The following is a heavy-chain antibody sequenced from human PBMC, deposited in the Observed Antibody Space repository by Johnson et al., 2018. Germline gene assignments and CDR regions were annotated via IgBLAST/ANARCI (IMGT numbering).Heavy chain of an antibody. CDR3: ARGGRDYYYMDG. D-gene: IGHD3-10*01. CDR2: VDIAGDT. V-gene: IGHV3-13*01. J-gene: IGHJ6*03. CDR1: GFTFSTYD. Sequence: EVQLVETGGGLVQPGGSLRLSCAASGFTFSTYDMHWVRQATGKGLEWVSTVDIAGDTYYPGSVKGRFTISRENAKNSLYLQMNSLRAGDTAVYYCARGGRDYYYMDGWGKGTTVTVSS.